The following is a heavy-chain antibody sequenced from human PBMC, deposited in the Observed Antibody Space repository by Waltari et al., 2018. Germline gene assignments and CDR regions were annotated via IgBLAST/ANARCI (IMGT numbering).Heavy chain of an antibody. CDR1: GPSLSGYY. J-gene: IGHJ5*02. D-gene: IGHD3-3*01. V-gene: IGHV4-34*01. CDR2: ISHTGST. CDR3: TRGGNYDFWSHRPFVDP. Sequence: QVQLQQWGAGLLKPSETLYLTCAVYGPSLSGYYWGWVRQPPGKGLEWIGQISHTGSTNYNPSLKSRVIISVHTSQNQFSLQLSSVTAADTALYFCTRGGNYDFWSHRPFVDPWGQGTLVTVSS.